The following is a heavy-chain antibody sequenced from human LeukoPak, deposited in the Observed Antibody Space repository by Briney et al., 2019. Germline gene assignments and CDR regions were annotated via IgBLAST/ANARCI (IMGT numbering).Heavy chain of an antibody. Sequence: PSETLSLTCTVSGDSINSYYWSWIRQPPGRGLEWIGYTYYTGNTNYNPSLKSRVTISIDTSKNQFSLKLSSVTAADTAMYYCARLYNHNWFDPWGQGTLVTVSS. CDR3: ARLYNHNWFDP. J-gene: IGHJ5*02. D-gene: IGHD3-16*02. V-gene: IGHV4-59*01. CDR2: TYYTGNT. CDR1: GDSINSYY.